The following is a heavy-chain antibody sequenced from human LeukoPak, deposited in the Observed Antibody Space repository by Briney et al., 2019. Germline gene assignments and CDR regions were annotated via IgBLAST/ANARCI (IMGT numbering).Heavy chain of an antibody. CDR2: INPNSGGT. J-gene: IGHJ4*02. V-gene: IGHV1-2*06. CDR3: ARDPDYFKIAAAGHEGY. CDR1: GYTFTGYY. D-gene: IGHD6-13*01. Sequence: ASVKVSCKASGYTFTGYYMHWVRQAPGQGLEWMGRINPNSGGTNYAQKFQGRVTMTRDTSISTAYMELSRLRSDDTAVYYCARDPDYFKIAAAGHEGYWGQGPLVTVSS.